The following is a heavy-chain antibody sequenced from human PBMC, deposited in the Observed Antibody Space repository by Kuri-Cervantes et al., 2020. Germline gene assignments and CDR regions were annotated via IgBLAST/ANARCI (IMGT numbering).Heavy chain of an antibody. Sequence: GESLKISCAASGFTFSSYAMNWVRQAPGKGLEWVAGISDGGSTTYYADSVKGRFIVSRDNSKNTLYLQMNSLRAEDTALYYCARDPIAATGRGGSFDYWGQGTPVTVSS. CDR2: ISDGGSTT. CDR1: GFTFSSYA. D-gene: IGHD6-13*01. J-gene: IGHJ4*02. V-gene: IGHV3-23*01. CDR3: ARDPIAATGRGGSFDY.